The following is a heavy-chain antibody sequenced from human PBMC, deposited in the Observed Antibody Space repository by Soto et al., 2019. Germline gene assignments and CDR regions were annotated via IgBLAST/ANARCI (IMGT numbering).Heavy chain of an antibody. Sequence: SETLSLTCTVSGGSISSYYWSWIRQPPGKGLEWIGYIYYSGSTNYNPSLKSRVTISVDTSKNQLSLKLSSVTAADTAVYYCARGRCPKVCDFWSGYYTGRNWFDPWGQGTLVTVSS. CDR2: IYYSGST. V-gene: IGHV4-59*01. CDR3: ARGRCPKVCDFWSGYYTGRNWFDP. D-gene: IGHD3-3*01. CDR1: GGSISSYY. J-gene: IGHJ5*02.